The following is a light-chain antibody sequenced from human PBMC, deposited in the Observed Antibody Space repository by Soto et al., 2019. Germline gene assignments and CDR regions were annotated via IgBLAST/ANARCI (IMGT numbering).Light chain of an antibody. CDR1: QSISNS. CDR3: QQSFNSPMFT. J-gene: IGKJ2*01. CDR2: AAS. V-gene: IGKV1-39*01. Sequence: DIQMTQSPSSRSASVGDRVTITCQSSQSISNSLNWYQQKPGMAPKLLIYAASTLGYGVPSRFSGSGSSTHFTLTISSLQPDDFATYYCQQSFNSPMFTFGQGTKVDIK.